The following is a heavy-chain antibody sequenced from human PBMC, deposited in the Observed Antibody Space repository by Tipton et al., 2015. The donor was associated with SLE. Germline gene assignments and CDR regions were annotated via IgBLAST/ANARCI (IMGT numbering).Heavy chain of an antibody. Sequence: GSLRLSCAASGFTFSSYSMNWVRQAPGKGLEWVSSISSSSSYIYYADSVKGRFTISRDNAKNSLYLQMNSLRAEDTAVYYCARDTGYCSSTSCYNDYWGQGTLVTVSS. J-gene: IGHJ4*02. CDR3: ARDTGYCSSTSCYNDY. CDR1: GFTFSSYS. CDR2: ISSSSSYI. D-gene: IGHD2-2*02. V-gene: IGHV3-21*01.